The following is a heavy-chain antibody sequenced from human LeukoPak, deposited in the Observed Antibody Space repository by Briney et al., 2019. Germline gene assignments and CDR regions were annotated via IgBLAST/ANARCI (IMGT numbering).Heavy chain of an antibody. Sequence: SETLSLTCAVYGGSFRGYYWSWIRQPPGKGVGWIGKINHSGSTNYNPSLRSRVTISVDTSKNQFSLKLTSVTAADTAVYYCARAVEYNFWSGLQRRAATFDYWGQGTLVTVSS. J-gene: IGHJ4*02. CDR2: INHSGST. V-gene: IGHV4-34*01. CDR1: GGSFRGYY. CDR3: ARAVEYNFWSGLQRRAATFDY. D-gene: IGHD3-3*01.